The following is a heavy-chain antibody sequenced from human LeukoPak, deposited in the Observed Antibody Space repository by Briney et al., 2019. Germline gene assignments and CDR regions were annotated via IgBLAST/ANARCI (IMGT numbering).Heavy chain of an antibody. Sequence: SVKVSCKASGGTFSSYAISWVRQAPGPGLEWMGGIIPIFGTANYAQKFQGRVTITTDESTSTAYMELSSLRSEDTAVYYCARVKSGAAAGLDAFDIWGQGTMVTVSS. CDR1: GGTFSSYA. D-gene: IGHD6-13*01. CDR2: IIPIFGTA. J-gene: IGHJ3*02. CDR3: ARVKSGAAAGLDAFDI. V-gene: IGHV1-69*05.